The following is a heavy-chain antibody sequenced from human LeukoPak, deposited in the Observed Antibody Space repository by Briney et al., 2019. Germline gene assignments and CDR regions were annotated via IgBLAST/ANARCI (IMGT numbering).Heavy chain of an antibody. V-gene: IGHV4-39*07. CDR3: ARDQIAAAGRIDY. D-gene: IGHD6-13*01. Sequence: SETLSLTCTVSGGSTSSSSYYWGWIRQPPGKGLEWIGSIYYSGSTYYNPSLKSRVTISVDTSKNQFSLRLSSVTAADTAVYYCARDQIAAAGRIDYWGQGTLVTVSS. J-gene: IGHJ4*02. CDR1: GGSTSSSSYY. CDR2: IYYSGST.